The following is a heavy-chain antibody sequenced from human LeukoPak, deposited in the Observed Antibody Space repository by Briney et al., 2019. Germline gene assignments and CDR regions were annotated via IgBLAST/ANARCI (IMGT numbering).Heavy chain of an antibody. CDR3: ARAYSSSWYWNWFDP. V-gene: IGHV4-38-2*02. Sequence: SETLSLTCTASGYSISSGYYWGWIRQPPGKGLEWSGRIYHSRSTYYNPALKRRVTISVDTSKNQFSLKLRSVTAADTALYYCARAYSSSWYWNWFDPWGQGTLVTVSS. CDR2: IYHSRST. CDR1: GYSISSGYY. J-gene: IGHJ5*02. D-gene: IGHD6-13*01.